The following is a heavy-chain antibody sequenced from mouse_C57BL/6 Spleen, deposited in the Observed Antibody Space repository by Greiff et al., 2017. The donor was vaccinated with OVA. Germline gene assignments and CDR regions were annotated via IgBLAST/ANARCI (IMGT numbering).Heavy chain of an antibody. V-gene: IGHV7-3*01. J-gene: IGHJ2*01. CDR3: ARLYGNYFDY. D-gene: IGHD2-1*01. CDR1: GFTFTDYY. CDR2: IRNKANGYTT. Sequence: DVKLVESGGGLVQPGGSLSLSCAASGFTFTDYYMSWVRQPPGKALEWLGFIRNKANGYTTEYSASVKGRFTISRDNSQSILYLQMNALRAEDSATYYCARLYGNYFDYWGQGTTLTVSS.